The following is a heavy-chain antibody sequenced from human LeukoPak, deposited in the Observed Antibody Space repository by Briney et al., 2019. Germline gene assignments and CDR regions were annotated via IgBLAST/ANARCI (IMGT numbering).Heavy chain of an antibody. D-gene: IGHD2-15*01. J-gene: IGHJ4*01. CDR2: INHRGFT. CDR1: GGSFRGYY. V-gene: IGHV4-34*01. Sequence: SETLSLTCAVSGGSFRGYYWSWIRQPPRKGLEWIGEINHRGFTNYNPSLNSRVTISVDTSKNQFSLKLSSVTAADTAIYYCAVGSCSGGSCYSDPRDDYWGHGTLVTVSS. CDR3: AVGSCSGGSCYSDPRDDY.